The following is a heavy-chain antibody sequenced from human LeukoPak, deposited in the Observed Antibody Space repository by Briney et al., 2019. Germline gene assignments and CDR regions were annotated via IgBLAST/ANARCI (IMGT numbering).Heavy chain of an antibody. D-gene: IGHD4-17*01. CDR1: GGSISSGDYY. Sequence: PSETLSLTCTVSGGSISSGDYYWSWIRQPPGKGLEWIGYIYYSGSTYYNPSLKSRVTISVDTSKNQFSLKLSSVTAADTAVYYCARGAMTTNFGMDVWGQGTTVTVSS. CDR3: ARGAMTTNFGMDV. J-gene: IGHJ6*01. CDR2: IYYSGST. V-gene: IGHV4-30-4*01.